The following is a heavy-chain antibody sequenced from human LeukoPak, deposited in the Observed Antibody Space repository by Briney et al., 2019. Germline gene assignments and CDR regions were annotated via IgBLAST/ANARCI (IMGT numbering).Heavy chain of an antibody. J-gene: IGHJ5*02. CDR1: GFPFSDYY. D-gene: IGHD1-26*01. Sequence: GGSLRLSCAASGFPFSDYYMTWIRQAPGKGLEWPAYMSETGNNIHYADSVRGRFTISRDNAKNSVHLQMNSLRAEDTAVYYCASPPLGDSGRYSAVHHWGQGTLVTVSS. CDR3: ASPPLGDSGRYSAVHH. V-gene: IGHV3-11*01. CDR2: MSETGNNI.